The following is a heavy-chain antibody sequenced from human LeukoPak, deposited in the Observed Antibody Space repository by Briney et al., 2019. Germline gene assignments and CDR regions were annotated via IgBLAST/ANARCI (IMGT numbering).Heavy chain of an antibody. Sequence: SGESLKISCKGSGYSFTSYWIGWVRQMPGKGLEWMGIIYPGDSDTRYSPSFQGQVTISADKSISTAHLQWSSLKASDTAMYYCARRVTYYYDSSGYYLFDYWGQGTLVTVSS. D-gene: IGHD3-22*01. CDR2: IYPGDSDT. V-gene: IGHV5-51*01. CDR3: ARRVTYYYDSSGYYLFDY. CDR1: GYSFTSYW. J-gene: IGHJ4*02.